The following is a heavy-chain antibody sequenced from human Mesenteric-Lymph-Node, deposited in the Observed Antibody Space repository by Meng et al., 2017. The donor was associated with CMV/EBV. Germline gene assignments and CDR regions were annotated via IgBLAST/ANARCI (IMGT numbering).Heavy chain of an antibody. CDR1: VGFVNGCY. CDR2: NNHSGGT. CDR3: ARGGADNRGFGLDL. J-gene: IGHJ5*02. D-gene: IGHD3-10*01. Sequence: AFDVGFVNGCYRSCIREPAGKGQWGIKKNNHSGGTYYLPSLKGRVTISVDTAKNQLSLKLSSVTAEDTAVYYCARGGADNRGFGLDLWGQGTLVTVSS. V-gene: IGHV4-34*01.